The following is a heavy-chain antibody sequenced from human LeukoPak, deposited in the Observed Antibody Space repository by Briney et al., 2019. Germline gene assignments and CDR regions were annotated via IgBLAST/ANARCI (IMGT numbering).Heavy chain of an antibody. D-gene: IGHD3-22*01. CDR2: IKEDGSKK. J-gene: IGHJ4*02. CDR3: ARVGYYYDSSAYRPFDF. V-gene: IGHV3-7*01. CDR1: GFTFSSYW. Sequence: GGSLRLSCTASGFTFSSYWMSWVRQAPGKGPEWVANIKEDGSKKYYVDSVKGRFAISRDNAKNSLYLQMSSLRAEDTAVYYCARVGYYYDSSAYRPFDFWGQGTLVTVSS.